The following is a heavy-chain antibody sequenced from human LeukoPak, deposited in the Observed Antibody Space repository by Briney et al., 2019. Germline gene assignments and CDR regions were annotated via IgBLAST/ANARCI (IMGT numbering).Heavy chain of an antibody. CDR3: ATTGIVVVTNAFDI. CDR1: GFTFSSYG. Sequence: PGRSLRLSCAASGFTFSSYGMNWVRQAPSKGLEWVAVISYDGSNKYYADSVKGRFTISRDNSKNTLYLQMNSRRAEDTAVYYCATTGIVVVTNAFDIWGQGTMVTVSS. CDR2: ISYDGSNK. V-gene: IGHV3-30*03. D-gene: IGHD3-22*01. J-gene: IGHJ3*02.